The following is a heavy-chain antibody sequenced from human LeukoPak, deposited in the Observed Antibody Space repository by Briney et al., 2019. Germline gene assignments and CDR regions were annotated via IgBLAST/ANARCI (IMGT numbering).Heavy chain of an antibody. D-gene: IGHD3-22*01. CDR2: ISGSGGST. V-gene: IGHV3-23*01. CDR3: AKDRSSGYSSPTKYFDY. CDR1: GFTFSSYG. Sequence: GGSLRLSCAASGFTFSSYGMSWVRQAPGKRLEWVSAISGSGGSTYYADSVKGRFTISRDNSKNTLYLQMNSLRAEDTAVYYCAKDRSSGYSSPTKYFDYWGQGTLVTVSS. J-gene: IGHJ4*02.